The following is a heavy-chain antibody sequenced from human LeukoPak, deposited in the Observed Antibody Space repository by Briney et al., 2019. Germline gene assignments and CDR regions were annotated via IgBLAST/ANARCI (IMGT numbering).Heavy chain of an antibody. Sequence: SETLSLTCTVSGGSMSSYYWSWIWQPPGKGLEWIGYIHYSGSTDYYPSLKGRVTISVDTSKNQFSLKLSSVTAADTALYYCARLTAGWYYFDYWGQGTLVTVSS. CDR2: IHYSGST. CDR1: GGSMSSYY. CDR3: ARLTAGWYYFDY. J-gene: IGHJ4*02. V-gene: IGHV4-59*01. D-gene: IGHD6-19*01.